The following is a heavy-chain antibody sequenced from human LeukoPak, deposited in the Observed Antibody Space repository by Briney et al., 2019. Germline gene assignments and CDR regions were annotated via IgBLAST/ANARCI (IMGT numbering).Heavy chain of an antibody. J-gene: IGHJ6*02. Sequence: PSETLSLTCTVSGGSISSYYWSWIRQPPGKGLEWIGYIYYSGSTYYNPSLKSRVTISVDTSKNQFSLKLSSVTAADTAVYYCARAPQGSSWYYYYYYGMDVWGQGTTVTVSS. V-gene: IGHV4-30-4*01. CDR3: ARAPQGSSWYYYYYYGMDV. D-gene: IGHD6-13*01. CDR1: GGSISSYY. CDR2: IYYSGST.